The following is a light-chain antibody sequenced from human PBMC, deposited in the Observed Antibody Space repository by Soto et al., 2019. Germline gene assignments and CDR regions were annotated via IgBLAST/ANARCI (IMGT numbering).Light chain of an antibody. CDR3: QQYYSYPRT. CDR1: QGISSY. CDR2: AAS. Sequence: AIRMTQSPSSFSASTGARVTITCRASQGISSYLAWYQQKPGKAPKLLIYAASTLQSGVPSRFSGSVSGTDFTLTSSCLQSEDFATYYCQQYYSYPRTFGQGTKVEIK. J-gene: IGKJ1*01. V-gene: IGKV1-8*01.